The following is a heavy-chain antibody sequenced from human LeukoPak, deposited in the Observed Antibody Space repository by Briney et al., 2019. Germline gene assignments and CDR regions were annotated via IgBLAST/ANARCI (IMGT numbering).Heavy chain of an antibody. CDR1: GDIFRNDG. CDR3: ARLQPHRLESTSNYYYSYMDV. V-gene: IGHV1-18*01. J-gene: IGHJ6*03. CDR2: ISGYNGNT. Sequence: ASVKVSCKASGDIFRNDGINGVRQAPGQGLEWVGWISGYNGNTNSAHKLQGRVTLPTHTSTSTAHMDLRSLRSDDTTVYYCARLQPHRLESTSNYYYSYMDVWGKGTTVTVSS. D-gene: IGHD2/OR15-2a*01.